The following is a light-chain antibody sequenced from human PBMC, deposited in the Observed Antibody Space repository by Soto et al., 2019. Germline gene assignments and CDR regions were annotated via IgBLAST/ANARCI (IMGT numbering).Light chain of an antibody. J-gene: IGKJ1*01. CDR1: QSISRY. Sequence: IVLTKYPGTLALAPGERTTLSCRASQSISRYLAWYQQKPGQGPRLLIYGASSRATGTPDRFSGSGSGTDFTLTINRLEPEDFALYYCQQYGSSPPTSGQGTKVEIK. CDR3: QQYGSSPPT. CDR2: GAS. V-gene: IGKV3-20*01.